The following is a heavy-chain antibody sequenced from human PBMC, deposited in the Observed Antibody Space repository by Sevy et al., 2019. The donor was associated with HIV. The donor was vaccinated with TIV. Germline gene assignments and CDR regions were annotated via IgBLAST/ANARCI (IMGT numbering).Heavy chain of an antibody. V-gene: IGHV1-18*04. J-gene: IGHJ3*02. CDR3: ARGLDIAVAGSGGHDAFDI. D-gene: IGHD6-19*01. CDR2: ISAYNGNT. CDR1: GYTFTSYG. Sequence: ASVKVSCKASGYTFTSYGISWVRQAPGQGLEWMGWISAYNGNTNYAQKLQGRVTMTTDTSTSTAYMELRSLRSDDTAVYYCARGLDIAVAGSGGHDAFDIWGQGTMVTVSS.